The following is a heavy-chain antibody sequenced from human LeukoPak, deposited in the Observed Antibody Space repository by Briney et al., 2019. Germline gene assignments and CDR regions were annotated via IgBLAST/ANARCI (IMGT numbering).Heavy chain of an antibody. D-gene: IGHD3-3*01. V-gene: IGHV3-33*01. CDR3: ARDHRPTPSYYDFWSGYYAAGLDP. CDR1: GFTLSSYG. CDR2: IWHDGSNK. J-gene: IGHJ5*02. Sequence: GGSLRLSCTASGFTLSSYGMHWVRQAPGKGLEWVTVIWHDGSNKYCADSVKGRFTISRDNSKNTLYLQMNSLRDEDTAEYYCARDHRPTPSYYDFWSGYYAAGLDPWGQGTLVTVSS.